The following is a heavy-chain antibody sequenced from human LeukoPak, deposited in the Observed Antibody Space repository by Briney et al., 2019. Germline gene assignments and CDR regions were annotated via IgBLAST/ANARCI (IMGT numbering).Heavy chain of an antibody. D-gene: IGHD2-8*01. CDR1: GFTFSSYA. CDR3: AKIGLTSSASAY. V-gene: IGHV3-23*01. Sequence: GGSLRLSCAASGFTFSSYAMSWVRQAPGEGLEWVSSITTSGGSTYYADSVKGRFTISRDNAKNTLYLQMNSLRAEDTAVYYCAKIGLTSSASAYWGQGTLVTVSS. CDR2: ITTSGGST. J-gene: IGHJ4*02.